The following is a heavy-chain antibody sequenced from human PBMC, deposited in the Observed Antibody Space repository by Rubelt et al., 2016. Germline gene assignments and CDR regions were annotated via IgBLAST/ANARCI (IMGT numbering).Heavy chain of an antibody. CDR3: TTDRYYYDSSGFPWFDP. V-gene: IGHV3-15*01. D-gene: IGHD3-22*01. CDR1: GFTFSNAW. Sequence: SLRLSCAASGFTFSNAWMSWVRQAPGKGLEWVGRIKSKTDGGTTDYAAPVKGRFTISRDDSKNTLYLQMNSLKPEDTAVYYCTTDRYYYDSSGFPWFDPWGQGTLVTVSS. J-gene: IGHJ5*02. CDR2: IKSKTDGGTT.